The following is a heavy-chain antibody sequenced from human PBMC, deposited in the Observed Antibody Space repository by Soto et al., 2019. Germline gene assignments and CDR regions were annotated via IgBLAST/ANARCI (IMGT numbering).Heavy chain of an antibody. Sequence: PSETLSLTCTVSGGSISSGDYSWSWVRQSPGKGLEWIGHIYNSGITYCNPSLKSRVVISIDTSRNQFSLRLNSLTAADSAVYFCARGVTVFGVVSRYWFDPWGQGTVVPVSS. J-gene: IGHJ5*02. CDR3: ARGVTVFGVVSRYWFDP. V-gene: IGHV4-30-4*01. CDR2: IYNSGIT. D-gene: IGHD3-3*01. CDR1: GGSISSGDYS.